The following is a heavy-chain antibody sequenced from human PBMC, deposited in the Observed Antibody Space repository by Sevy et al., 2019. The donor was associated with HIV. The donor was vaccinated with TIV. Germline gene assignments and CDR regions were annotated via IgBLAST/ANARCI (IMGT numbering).Heavy chain of an antibody. V-gene: IGHV3-53*01. D-gene: IGHD3-10*01. CDR2: IYSGGST. CDR1: GFTVSSNY. J-gene: IGHJ6*02. CDR3: ARDAPPQYYYGSGSLYRNGMDV. Sequence: GGSLRLSCAASGFTVSSNYMSWVRQAPGKGLEWVSVIYSGGSTYYADPVKGRFTISRDNSKNTLYLQMNSLRAEDTAVYYCARDAPPQYYYGSGSLYRNGMDVWGQGTTVTVSS.